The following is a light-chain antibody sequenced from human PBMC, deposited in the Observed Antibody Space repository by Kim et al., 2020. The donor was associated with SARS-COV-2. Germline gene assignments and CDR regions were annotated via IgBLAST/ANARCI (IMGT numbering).Light chain of an antibody. J-gene: IGKJ5*01. Sequence: AIQLTQSPSSLSASVGDRVIITCRTSQGISSAFAWYQQKPGKPPKLLIYDASILESGVPSRFSGSGSGTDFTLTISSLQPEDFATYYCQQFNNYPITFGQGTRLEIK. CDR3: QQFNNYPIT. CDR1: QGISSA. CDR2: DAS. V-gene: IGKV1D-13*01.